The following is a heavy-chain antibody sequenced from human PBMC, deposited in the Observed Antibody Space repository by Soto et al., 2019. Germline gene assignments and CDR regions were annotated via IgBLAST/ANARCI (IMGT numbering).Heavy chain of an antibody. J-gene: IGHJ4*02. CDR1: GFPFSDYY. Sequence: PGGSLRLSCAASGFPFSDYYMSWIRQTPGKGLEWVSYISSSGSTIYYADSVKGRFTISRDNAKNSLYLQMNSLRAEDTAVYYCARDAYCGGDCYPYFDYWGQGTLVTVSS. CDR2: ISSSGSTI. CDR3: ARDAYCGGDCYPYFDY. V-gene: IGHV3-11*01. D-gene: IGHD2-21*01.